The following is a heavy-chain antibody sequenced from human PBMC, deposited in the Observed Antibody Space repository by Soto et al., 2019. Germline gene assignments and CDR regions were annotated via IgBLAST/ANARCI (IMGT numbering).Heavy chain of an antibody. CDR1: GYSFTSYW. J-gene: IGHJ6*02. Sequence: GESLKISCKGSGYSFTSYWIGWVRQMPGEGLEWMGIIYPGDSDTRYSPSFQGQVTISADKSISTACLQWSSLKASDTAMYYCATLLPASSSDYYYYGMDVWGQGTTVTVSS. V-gene: IGHV5-51*01. D-gene: IGHD6-6*01. CDR2: IYPGDSDT. CDR3: ATLLPASSSDYYYYGMDV.